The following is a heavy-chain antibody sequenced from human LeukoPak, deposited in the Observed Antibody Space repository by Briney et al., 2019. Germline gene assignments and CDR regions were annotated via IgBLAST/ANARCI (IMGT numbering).Heavy chain of an antibody. CDR1: GFTFSSYG. D-gene: IGHD4-17*01. Sequence: PGRSLRLSCAASGFTFSSYGMHWVRQAPGKGLEWVAVIWYDGSNKYYADSVKGRFTISRDNSKNTLYLQMNSLRAEDTAVYYCARDLYGDYSAILDSVLSDYWGQGTLVTVSS. V-gene: IGHV3-33*01. CDR3: ARDLYGDYSAILDSVLSDY. CDR2: IWYDGSNK. J-gene: IGHJ4*02.